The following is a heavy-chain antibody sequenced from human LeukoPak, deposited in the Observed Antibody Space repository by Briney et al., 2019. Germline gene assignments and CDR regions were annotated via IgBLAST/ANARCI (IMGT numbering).Heavy chain of an antibody. J-gene: IGHJ6*02. CDR3: ARGGTTGAYYYYGVDV. V-gene: IGHV4-59*01. CDR1: GGSITGYY. D-gene: IGHD4-17*01. CDR2: IYYSGST. Sequence: SETLSLTCTVSGGSITGYYWSWIRQPPGKGLEWIGDIYYSGSTNYNPSLKSRGTISVDTSKNQFSLKLSSVTAADTAVYYCARGGTTGAYYYYGVDVWGQGTTVIVSS.